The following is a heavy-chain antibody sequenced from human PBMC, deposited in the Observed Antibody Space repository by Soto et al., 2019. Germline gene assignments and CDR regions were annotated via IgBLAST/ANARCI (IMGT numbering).Heavy chain of an antibody. CDR2: ISYDGSNK. V-gene: IGHV3-30*03. CDR1: GFTFSSYG. Sequence: QVQLVESGGGVVQPGRSLRLSCAASGFTFSSYGMHWVRQAPGKGLEWVAVISYDGSNKYYADSVKGRFTISRDNSKNTLYLQMNSLRAEDTAVYYCARAVAGPMGGNWFDPWGQGTLVTVSS. D-gene: IGHD6-19*01. CDR3: ARAVAGPMGGNWFDP. J-gene: IGHJ5*02.